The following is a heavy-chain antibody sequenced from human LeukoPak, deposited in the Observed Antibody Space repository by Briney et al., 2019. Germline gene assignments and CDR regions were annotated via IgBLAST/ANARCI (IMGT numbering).Heavy chain of an antibody. CDR1: GFTFSSYA. J-gene: IGHJ5*02. CDR2: ISYDGSNK. V-gene: IGHV3-30-3*01. D-gene: IGHD1-7*01. CDR3: ARDPSSLDWNYGANWFDP. Sequence: GGSLRLSCAASGFTFSSYAMHWVRQAPGKGLEWVAVISYDGSNKYYADSVKGRFTISRDNSKNTLYLQMNSLRAEDTAVYYCARDPSSLDWNYGANWFDPWGQGTLVTVSS.